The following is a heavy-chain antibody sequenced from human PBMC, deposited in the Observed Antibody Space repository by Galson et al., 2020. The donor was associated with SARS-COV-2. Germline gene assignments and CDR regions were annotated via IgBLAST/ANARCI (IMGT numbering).Heavy chain of an antibody. Sequence: ESGPTLVKPTETLTLTCTVPGFSLSTARMGVSWIRQPPGKALEWLPHLFSHDEKSHSTSLKRRLTIPKDTSKSQVVLTRTNMDPVDTATYYCARTHKEVTIFGVVYYGMDVWGQGTTVTVSS. CDR2: LFSHDEK. D-gene: IGHD3-3*01. V-gene: IGHV2-26*01. CDR3: ARTHKEVTIFGVVYYGMDV. CDR1: GFSLSTARMG. J-gene: IGHJ6*02.